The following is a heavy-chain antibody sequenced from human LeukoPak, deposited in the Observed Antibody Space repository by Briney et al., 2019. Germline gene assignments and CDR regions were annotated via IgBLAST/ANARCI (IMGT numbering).Heavy chain of an antibody. CDR1: GGSMSSYY. CDR3: ARVGSGSYYTPDY. J-gene: IGHJ4*02. CDR2: IYYSGST. D-gene: IGHD3-10*01. V-gene: IGHV4-59*01. Sequence: SDTLSLTCTVSGGSMSSYYWSWIRQPPGKGLEWIGYIYYSGSTNYNPSLKSRVTISVDTSKNQFSLKLSSVTAADTAVYYCARVGSGSYYTPDYWGQGTLVTVSS.